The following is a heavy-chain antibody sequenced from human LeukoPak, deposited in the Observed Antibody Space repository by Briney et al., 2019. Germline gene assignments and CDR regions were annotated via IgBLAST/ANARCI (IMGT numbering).Heavy chain of an antibody. D-gene: IGHD5-24*01. J-gene: IGHJ3*02. CDR3: ARDSRDLHAFDI. CDR1: GFTFNNYA. Sequence: GGSLRLSCAASGFTFNNYAMSWVRQAPGKGLEWVSEISGSGGRTYYADSVKGRFTISRDNAKNSLYLQMNSLRAEDTAVYYCARDSRDLHAFDIWGHGTMVTVSS. V-gene: IGHV3-23*01. CDR2: ISGSGGRT.